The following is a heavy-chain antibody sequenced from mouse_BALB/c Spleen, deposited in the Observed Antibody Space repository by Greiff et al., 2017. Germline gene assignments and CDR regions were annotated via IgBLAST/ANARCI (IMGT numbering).Heavy chain of an antibody. V-gene: IGHV5-9-4*01. J-gene: IGHJ2*01. CDR2: ISSGGSYT. CDR1: GFTFSSYA. D-gene: IGHD4-1*01. Sequence: DVMLVESGGGLVKPGGSLKLSCAASGFTFSSYAMSWVRQSPEKRLEWVAEISSGGSYTYYPDTVTGRFTISRDNAKNTLYLEMSSLRSEDTAMYYCATGAFDYWGQGTTLTVSS. CDR3: ATGAFDY.